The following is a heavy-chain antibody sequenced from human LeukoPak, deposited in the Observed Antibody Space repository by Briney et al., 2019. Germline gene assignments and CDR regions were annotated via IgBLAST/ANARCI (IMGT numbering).Heavy chain of an antibody. CDR2: IYYSGST. Sequence: SETLSLTCTVSGGSISSSSYYWGWIRQPPGKGLEWIGSIYYSGSTYYNPSLKSRVTISVDTSKNQFSLKLSSVTAADTAVYYCARRGCSSTSCYFGYWGQGTLVTVSS. J-gene: IGHJ4*02. D-gene: IGHD2-2*01. V-gene: IGHV4-39*01. CDR1: GGSISSSSYY. CDR3: ARRGCSSTSCYFGY.